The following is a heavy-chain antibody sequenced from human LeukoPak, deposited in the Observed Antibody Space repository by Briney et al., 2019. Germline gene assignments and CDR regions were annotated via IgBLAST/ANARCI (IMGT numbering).Heavy chain of an antibody. V-gene: IGHV3-30*18. D-gene: IGHD6-13*01. Sequence: GGSLRLSCAASGFTFSSYGMHWVRQAPGKGLERVAVISYDGSNKYYADSVKGRFTISRDNSKNTLYLQMNSLRAEDTAVYYCAKDLAAAAGTFDYWGQGTLVTVSS. CDR2: ISYDGSNK. J-gene: IGHJ4*02. CDR3: AKDLAAAAGTFDY. CDR1: GFTFSSYG.